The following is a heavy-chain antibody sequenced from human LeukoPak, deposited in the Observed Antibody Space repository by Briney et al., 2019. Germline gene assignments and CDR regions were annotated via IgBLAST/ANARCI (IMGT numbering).Heavy chain of an antibody. CDR3: VKAIYYYGSGSYYKVFDH. D-gene: IGHD3-10*01. Sequence: GGSLRLSCSVSGFTFSSYAMHWVRQAQGKGLDYVSAINNNGNRTYYGESVKGRFTISRDNSKNTLYLQMSSLRAEDTAVYYCVKAIYYYGSGSYYKVFDHWGQGTLVTVPS. CDR2: INNNGNRT. V-gene: IGHV3-64D*06. J-gene: IGHJ4*02. CDR1: GFTFSSYA.